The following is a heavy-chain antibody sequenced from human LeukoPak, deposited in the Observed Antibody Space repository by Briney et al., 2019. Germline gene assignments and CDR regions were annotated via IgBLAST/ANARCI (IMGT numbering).Heavy chain of an antibody. Sequence: GSLSLSCAASGFNFPTYAMQWVRPAPGKGLEWVSSIRVSDGARFYADSVKGRFTTSRDNSKNTLFLQMNSLSVEDTAVYYCAKEPRWESVHSLDIWGQGTMVTVSS. CDR2: IRVSDGAR. D-gene: IGHD5-24*01. J-gene: IGHJ3*02. V-gene: IGHV3-23*01. CDR1: GFNFPTYA. CDR3: AKEPRWESVHSLDI.